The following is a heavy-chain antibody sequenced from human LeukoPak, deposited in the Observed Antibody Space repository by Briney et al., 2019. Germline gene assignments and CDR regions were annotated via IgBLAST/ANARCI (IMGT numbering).Heavy chain of an antibody. V-gene: IGHV4-31*03. CDR1: GGSISSGGYY. CDR3: ARDGGYGSGTYRFDY. Sequence: KASETLSLTCTVSGGSISSGGYYWSWIRQHPGKGLEWIGYIYYSGSTSYNPSLKSRVTISIDTSKNQFSLKLSSVTAADTAVYYCARDGGYGSGTYRFDYWGQGTLVTVSS. CDR2: IYYSGST. D-gene: IGHD3-10*01. J-gene: IGHJ4*02.